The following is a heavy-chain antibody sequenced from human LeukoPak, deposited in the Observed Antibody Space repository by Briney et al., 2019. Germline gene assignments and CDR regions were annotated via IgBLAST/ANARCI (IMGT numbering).Heavy chain of an antibody. Sequence: PSETLSLTCTVSGYSISSGYYWGWIRQPPGKGLEWIGTISYSGSTFYNPSLKSRVTISVDTSKNQFSLKLSSVTAADTAVYYCARSGILRRYYYMDVWGKGTTVTISS. D-gene: IGHD2/OR15-2a*01. CDR2: ISYSGST. CDR3: ARSGILRRYYYMDV. V-gene: IGHV4-38-2*02. CDR1: GYSISSGYY. J-gene: IGHJ6*03.